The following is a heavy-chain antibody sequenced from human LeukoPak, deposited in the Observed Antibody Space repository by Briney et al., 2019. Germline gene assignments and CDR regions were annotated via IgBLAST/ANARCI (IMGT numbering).Heavy chain of an antibody. CDR3: ARGGEGLVLVPPHFDY. J-gene: IGHJ4*02. D-gene: IGHD2-2*01. CDR1: GFTLSSYA. CDR2: ISTSSSTI. Sequence: QSGGSLRLSCAASGFTLSSYAMSWVRQAPGKGLEWVSYISTSSSTIYYADSVKGRFTISTDNAKNSLSLQMSSLRDEDTAVYYCARGGEGLVLVPPHFDYWGQGTLVTVSS. V-gene: IGHV3-48*02.